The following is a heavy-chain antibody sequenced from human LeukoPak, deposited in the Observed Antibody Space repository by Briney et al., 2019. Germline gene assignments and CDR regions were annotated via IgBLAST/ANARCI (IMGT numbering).Heavy chain of an antibody. D-gene: IGHD1-26*01. CDR2: ISYIGST. CDR3: AKIEVGRFDP. CDR1: DDSFSSDY. J-gene: IGHJ5*02. V-gene: IGHV4-59*01. Sequence: SETLSLTCAVSDDSFSSDYWTWIWRPPGKGLGWIGYISYIGSTNYNPSLKSRVSISVDTSRNQFSLNLRSVTAADTAVYYCAKIEVGRFDPWGQGTLVTVSS.